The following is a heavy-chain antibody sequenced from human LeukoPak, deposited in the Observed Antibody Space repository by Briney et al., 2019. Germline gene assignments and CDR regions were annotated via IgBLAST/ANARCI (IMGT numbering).Heavy chain of an antibody. V-gene: IGHV3-48*01. Sequence: SGGSLRLSCAASGFTFSSYSMNWVRQAPGKGLEWVSYISSSSSTIYYADSVKGRFTTSRDNAKNSLYLQMNSLRAEDTAVYYCARNGGDFWSGYYYYFDYWGQGTLVTVSS. CDR3: ARNGGDFWSGYYYYFDY. CDR2: ISSSSSTI. CDR1: GFTFSSYS. D-gene: IGHD3-3*01. J-gene: IGHJ4*02.